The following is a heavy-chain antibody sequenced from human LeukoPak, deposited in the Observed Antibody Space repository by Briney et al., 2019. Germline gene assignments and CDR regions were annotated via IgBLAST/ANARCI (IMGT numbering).Heavy chain of an antibody. D-gene: IGHD6-13*01. J-gene: IGHJ4*02. CDR1: GYTFTSYY. V-gene: IGHV1-46*01. Sequence: ATVKVSCKASGYTFTSYYMHWVRQAPGQGLEWMGIINPSGGSTSYAQKFQGRVTMTRDTSTSTVYMELSSLRSEDTAVYYCARVGVIAAAIRTFDYWGQGTLVTVSS. CDR2: INPSGGST. CDR3: ARVGVIAAAIRTFDY.